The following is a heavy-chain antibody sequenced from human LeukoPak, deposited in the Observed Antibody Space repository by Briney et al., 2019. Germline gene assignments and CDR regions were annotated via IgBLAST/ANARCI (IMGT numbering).Heavy chain of an antibody. CDR1: GYTFTSYA. V-gene: IGHV1-3*01. CDR2: INAGNGNT. J-gene: IGHJ4*02. D-gene: IGHD5-18*01. CDR3: ARDRGGYTYSHDY. Sequence: VASVKVSCKASGYTFTSYAMHWVRQAPGQRLEWMGWINAGNGNTKYSQKFQGRVTITRDTSASTAYMELSSLRSEDTAVYYCARDRGGYTYSHDYWGQGTLVTVSS.